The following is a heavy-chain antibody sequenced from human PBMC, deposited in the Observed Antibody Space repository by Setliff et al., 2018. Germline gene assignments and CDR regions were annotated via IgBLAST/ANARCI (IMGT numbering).Heavy chain of an antibody. CDR1: GYSFTLYA. CDR3: ARGPGTSNYGFTPYYFDS. Sequence: ASVKVSCKASGYSFTLYAMHWMRQAPGQRLEWMGWISAGNGNTKYSQEFQARLTITRDTSATTGYMELSSLRSEDMAVYYCARGPGTSNYGFTPYYFDSWGQGTLVTVS. J-gene: IGHJ4*02. D-gene: IGHD3-10*01. V-gene: IGHV1-3*03. CDR2: ISAGNGNT.